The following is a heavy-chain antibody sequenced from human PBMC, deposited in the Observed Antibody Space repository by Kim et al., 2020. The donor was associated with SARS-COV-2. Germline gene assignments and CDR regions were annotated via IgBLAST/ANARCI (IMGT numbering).Heavy chain of an antibody. V-gene: IGHV3-15*01. Sequence: GGSLRLSCAASGFSFSNAWMTWVRQAPGKGLEWVGRIKSKTDGGTTDYAAPVKGRFTISRDDSKTTLSLQMNSLKTEDTAMYYCTTRPPPYCDCPLDYWGQGTLVTVSP. CDR1: GFSFSNAW. D-gene: IGHD4-17*01. CDR3: TTRPPPYCDCPLDY. J-gene: IGHJ4*02. CDR2: IKSKTDGGTT.